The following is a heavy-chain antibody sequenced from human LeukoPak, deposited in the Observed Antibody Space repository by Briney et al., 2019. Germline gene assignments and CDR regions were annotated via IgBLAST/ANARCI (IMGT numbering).Heavy chain of an antibody. CDR3: ARETRWDFDY. V-gene: IGHV3-11*04. Sequence: GGSLRLSCAASGFSFSGYFMTWVRQAPGKGLEWIAFISSDGNSKYYADSVRGRFTISRDNAKNSLYLRMNSLRAEDTAVYYCARETRWDFDYWGQGALVSVSS. J-gene: IGHJ4*02. CDR2: ISSDGNSK. CDR1: GFSFSGYF. D-gene: IGHD5-24*01.